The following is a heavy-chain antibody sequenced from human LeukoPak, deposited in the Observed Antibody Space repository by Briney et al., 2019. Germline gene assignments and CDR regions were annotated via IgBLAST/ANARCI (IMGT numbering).Heavy chain of an antibody. CDR2: IRYDGSNK. J-gene: IGHJ4*02. D-gene: IGHD6-25*01. Sequence: GGSLRLSCAASGFTFSSYGMHWVRQAPGKGLEWVAFIRYDGSNKYYADSVKGRFTISRDNSKNTLYLQTNSLRAEDTAVYYCAKVGIQANPQRAFDYWGQGTLVTVSS. CDR3: AKVGIQANPQRAFDY. V-gene: IGHV3-30*02. CDR1: GFTFSSYG.